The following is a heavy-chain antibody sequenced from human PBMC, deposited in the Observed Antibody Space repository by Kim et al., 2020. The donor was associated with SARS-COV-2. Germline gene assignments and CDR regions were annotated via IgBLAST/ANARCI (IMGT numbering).Heavy chain of an antibody. D-gene: IGHD1-26*01. Sequence: GGSLRLSCAASGFTFSSYSMNWVRQAPGKGLEWVSSISSSSSYIYYADSVEGRFTISRDNAKNSLYLQMNSLRAEDTAVYYCARAAGDYYYGMDVWGQGTTVTVSS. V-gene: IGHV3-21*01. CDR3: ARAAGDYYYGMDV. J-gene: IGHJ6*02. CDR2: ISSSSSYI. CDR1: GFTFSSYS.